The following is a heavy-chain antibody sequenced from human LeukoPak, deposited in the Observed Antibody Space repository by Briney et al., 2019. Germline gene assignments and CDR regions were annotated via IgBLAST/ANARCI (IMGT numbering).Heavy chain of an antibody. D-gene: IGHD3-10*01. CDR3: ARSARPYYSHHPHYYGMDV. Sequence: ASVKVSCTASGYTFTSYDINWVRQATGQGLEWMGWMNPNSGNTGYAQKFQGRVTMTRNTSISTAYMELSSLRSEDTAVYYCARSARPYYSHHPHYYGMDVWGQGTTVTVSS. V-gene: IGHV1-8*02. J-gene: IGHJ6*02. CDR1: GYTFTSYD. CDR2: MNPNSGNT.